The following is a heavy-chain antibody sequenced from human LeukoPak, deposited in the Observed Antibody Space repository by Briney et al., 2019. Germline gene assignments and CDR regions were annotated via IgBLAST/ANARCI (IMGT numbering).Heavy chain of an antibody. CDR2: IRYDGSNK. Sequence: PGGSLRLSCAASGFTFSSYGMHWVRQAPGKGLEWVAFIRYDGSNKYYADSVKGRFTISRDNSKNTLYLQMNSLRAEDTAVYYCAKNPTLRYSYATTPPSYFDYWGQGTLVTVSS. V-gene: IGHV3-30*02. D-gene: IGHD5-18*01. CDR1: GFTFSSYG. J-gene: IGHJ4*02. CDR3: AKNPTLRYSYATTPPSYFDY.